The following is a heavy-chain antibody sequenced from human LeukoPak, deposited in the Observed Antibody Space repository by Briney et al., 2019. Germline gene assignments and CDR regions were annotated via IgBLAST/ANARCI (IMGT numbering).Heavy chain of an antibody. CDR1: GGSISSGDYY. D-gene: IGHD1-26*01. CDR3: ARDSVGANPPAFDI. Sequence: PSQTLSLTCTVSGGSISSGDYYWRWIRQPPGKGLEWIGYIYYSGSTYYNPSLKSRVTISVDTSKNQFSLKLSSVTAADTAVYYCARDSVGANPPAFDIWGQGTMVTVSS. J-gene: IGHJ3*02. CDR2: IYYSGST. V-gene: IGHV4-30-4*08.